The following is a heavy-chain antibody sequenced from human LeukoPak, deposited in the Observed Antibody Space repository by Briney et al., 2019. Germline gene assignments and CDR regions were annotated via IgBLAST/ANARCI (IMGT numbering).Heavy chain of an antibody. V-gene: IGHV3-48*03. J-gene: IGHJ4*02. CDR1: GFTFSSYE. CDR3: ARYSGYDDEGEYFDY. Sequence: GGSLRLSCAAFGFTFSSYEMNWVRQAPGKGLEWVAYISYSGSIIYYADSVKGRFTISRDNSENLLYLQMNSLRAEDTAVYYCARYSGYDDEGEYFDYWGQGTLVTVSS. CDR2: ISYSGSII. D-gene: IGHD5-12*01.